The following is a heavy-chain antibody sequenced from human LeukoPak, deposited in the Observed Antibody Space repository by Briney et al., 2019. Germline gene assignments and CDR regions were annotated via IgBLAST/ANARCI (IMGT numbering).Heavy chain of an antibody. CDR2: INQDGSEE. D-gene: IGHD2-15*01. J-gene: IGHJ4*02. Sequence: PGGSLRLSCAASGFTFSSYWMTWVRQAPGKGLEWVAHINQDGSEEHYMDSAKARFTISRDNAKNSLSLQMNSLRADDTALYFCARGIVEVVGASDHFDYWGQGTLITVSS. CDR1: GFTFSSYW. V-gene: IGHV3-7*01. CDR3: ARGIVEVVGASDHFDY.